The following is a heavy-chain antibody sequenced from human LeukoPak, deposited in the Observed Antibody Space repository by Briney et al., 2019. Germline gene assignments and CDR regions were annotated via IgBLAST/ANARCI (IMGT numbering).Heavy chain of an antibody. CDR2: IYTSGST. J-gene: IGHJ4*02. D-gene: IGHD6-13*01. CDR1: GGSISSYY. V-gene: IGHV4-4*07. Sequence: PSETLSLTCTVSGGSISSYYWSWIRQPARKGLEWIGRIYTSGSTNYNPSLKSRVTMSVDTSKNQFSLKLSSVTAADTAVYYCARELGIAAAGTSVFDYWGQGTLVTVSS. CDR3: ARELGIAAAGTSVFDY.